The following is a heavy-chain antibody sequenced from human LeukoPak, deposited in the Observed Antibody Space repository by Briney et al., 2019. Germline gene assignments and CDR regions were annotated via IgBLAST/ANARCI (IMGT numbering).Heavy chain of an antibody. CDR1: GYSFTSYW. J-gene: IGHJ4*02. D-gene: IGHD6-19*01. CDR2: IYPGDSDT. CDR3: ARRIAVAAAGYFDY. V-gene: IGHV5-51*01. Sequence: GESLKISCKGSGYSFTSYWIGWARQMAGKGLEWMGIIYPGDSDTRYSPSFQGQVTISADKSISTAYLQWSSLKASDTAMYYCARRIAVAAAGYFDYWGQGTLVTVSS.